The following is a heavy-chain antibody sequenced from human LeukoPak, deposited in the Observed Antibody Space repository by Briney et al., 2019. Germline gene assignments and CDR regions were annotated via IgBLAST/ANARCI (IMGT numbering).Heavy chain of an antibody. Sequence: PSETLSLTCTVSGGSISSYYWSWIRQPPGKGLEWIGYIYYSGSTNYNPSLKSRVTISVDTSNNQFSLKLSSVTAADTAVYYCAAAAYGSGSYTVDYWGQGTLVTVSS. CDR2: IYYSGST. V-gene: IGHV4-59*01. CDR3: AAAAYGSGSYTVDY. J-gene: IGHJ4*02. D-gene: IGHD3-10*01. CDR1: GGSISSYY.